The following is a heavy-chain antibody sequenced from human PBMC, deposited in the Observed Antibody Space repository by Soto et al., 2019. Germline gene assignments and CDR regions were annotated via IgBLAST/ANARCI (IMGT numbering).Heavy chain of an antibody. CDR3: ARDDLNRWGTPYYFDY. V-gene: IGHV3-7*01. CDR2: IKHDGSEK. Sequence: EVQLVESGGGLVQPGGSLRLSCAASGFTFSSYWMSWVRQAPGKGLEWVANIKHDGSEKYYVDSVKGRSTISRDNAKKSLYLQMNSLRAEETAMYYCARDDLNRWGTPYYFDYWGQGTLVTVSS. D-gene: IGHD3-16*01. CDR1: GFTFSSYW. J-gene: IGHJ4*02.